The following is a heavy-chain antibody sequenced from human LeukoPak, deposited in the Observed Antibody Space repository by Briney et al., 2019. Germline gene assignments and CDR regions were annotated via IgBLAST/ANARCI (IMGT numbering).Heavy chain of an antibody. J-gene: IGHJ3*02. CDR3: AREGSIKDAFDI. Sequence: GGSLRLSCAASGFTFSSYEMNWVRQAPGKGLEWVSYISSGGSNIYYADSLKGRFTISRDNAKNSLYLQMNSLRAEDTAVYYCAREGSIKDAFDIWGQGTMVTVSS. CDR2: ISSGGSNI. CDR1: GFTFSSYE. D-gene: IGHD2/OR15-2a*01. V-gene: IGHV3-48*03.